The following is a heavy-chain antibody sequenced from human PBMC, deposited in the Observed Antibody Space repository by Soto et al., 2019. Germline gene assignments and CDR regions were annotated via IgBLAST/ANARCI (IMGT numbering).Heavy chain of an antibody. CDR3: ARAYIRDIVVVPAAISLADY. J-gene: IGHJ4*02. CDR2: ISSSSSYL. D-gene: IGHD2-2*02. Sequence: EVQLVESGGGLVKPGGSLRLSCAASGFTFSSYSMNWVRQAPGKGLEWVSSISSSSSYLYYADSVKGRFTISRDNAKNSLYMQMNSLRAEDTAVYYCARAYIRDIVVVPAAISLADYWGQGTLVTVSS. CDR1: GFTFSSYS. V-gene: IGHV3-21*01.